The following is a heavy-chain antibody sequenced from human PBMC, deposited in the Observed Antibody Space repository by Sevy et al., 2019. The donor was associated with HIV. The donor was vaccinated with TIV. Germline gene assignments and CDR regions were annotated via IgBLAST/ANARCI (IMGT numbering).Heavy chain of an antibody. V-gene: IGHV3-30*03. J-gene: IGHJ4*02. CDR1: GFTFNTHA. CDR2: ISYEGSAE. CDR3: ARDAGYSIGWYPGH. Sequence: GGSLRLSCTGSGFTFNTHAMHWVRQAPGKGLEWVAVISYEGSAEFYADSVKGRFTISRDNSEDKLYLQMNSLRKEDTAMYYCARDAGYSIGWYPGHWGQGILVTVSS. D-gene: IGHD6-19*01.